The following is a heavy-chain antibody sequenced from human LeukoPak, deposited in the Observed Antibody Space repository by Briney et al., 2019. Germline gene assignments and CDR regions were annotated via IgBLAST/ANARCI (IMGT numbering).Heavy chain of an antibody. CDR2: THRSGDT. D-gene: IGHD5-18*01. Sequence: SGTLSLTCAVSGVSISSNNWWTWVRPPPGKGLEWIGETHRSGDTKYSPSLQTRATISIDNSKNQLSLNLNSVTAADTAVYYCSTRDQSRTDMVPPDYWGQGTLVTVSS. CDR3: STRDQSRTDMVPPDY. J-gene: IGHJ4*02. V-gene: IGHV4-4*02. CDR1: GVSISSNNW.